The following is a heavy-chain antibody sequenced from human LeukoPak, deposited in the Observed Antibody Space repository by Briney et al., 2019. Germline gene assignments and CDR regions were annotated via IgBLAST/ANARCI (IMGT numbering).Heavy chain of an antibody. D-gene: IGHD6-6*01. CDR2: ISGSGGST. CDR3: ARDLYSSSADY. Sequence: TGGSLRLSCAASGFTFSSYGMHWVRQAPGKGLEWVSAISGSGGSTYYADSVKGRFTISRDNAKNSLYLQMNSLRAEDTAVYYCARDLYSSSADYWGQGTLVTVSS. V-gene: IGHV3-21*01. J-gene: IGHJ4*02. CDR1: GFTFSSYG.